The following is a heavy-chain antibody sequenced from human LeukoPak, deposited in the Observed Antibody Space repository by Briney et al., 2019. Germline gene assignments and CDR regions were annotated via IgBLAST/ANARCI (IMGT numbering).Heavy chain of an antibody. CDR2: INAGNGQT. D-gene: IGHD5-24*01. V-gene: IGHV1-3*01. Sequence: ASVKVSCKASGYTFTSYAIHWVRQAPGQRLEWMGWINAGNGQTKYSQKFQRRVTIIRDTSASTAYMELSSLRSEDTAVYYCARAGVVEMATIGFDYWGQGTLVTVSS. J-gene: IGHJ4*02. CDR3: ARAGVVEMATIGFDY. CDR1: GYTFTSYA.